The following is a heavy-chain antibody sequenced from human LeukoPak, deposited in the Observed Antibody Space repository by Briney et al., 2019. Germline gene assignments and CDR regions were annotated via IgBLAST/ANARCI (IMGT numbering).Heavy chain of an antibody. CDR1: GFTFSDYY. Sequence: GGPLRLPCAASGFTFSDYYMSWIRQAPGKGLEWVSYISSSGSTIYYADSVKGRFTISRDNAKNSLYLQMNSLRAEDTAVYYCARGRGNYYYYGMDVWGQGTTVTVSS. CDR3: ARGRGNYYYYGMDV. V-gene: IGHV3-11*01. D-gene: IGHD3-10*01. J-gene: IGHJ6*02. CDR2: ISSSGSTI.